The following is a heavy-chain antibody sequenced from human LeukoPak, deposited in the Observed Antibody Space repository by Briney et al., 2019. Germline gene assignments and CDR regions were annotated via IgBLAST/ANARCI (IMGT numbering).Heavy chain of an antibody. J-gene: IGHJ4*02. CDR2: IYYSGST. Sequence: SETLSLTCTVSGGSIGSSSYYWGWIRQPPGKGLEWIGSIYYSGSTYYNPSLKSRVTISVDTSKNQFSLKLSSVTAADTAVYYCARDGYSSSWYWSGYWGQGTLVTVSS. CDR1: GGSIGSSSYY. D-gene: IGHD6-13*01. CDR3: ARDGYSSSWYWSGY. V-gene: IGHV4-39*02.